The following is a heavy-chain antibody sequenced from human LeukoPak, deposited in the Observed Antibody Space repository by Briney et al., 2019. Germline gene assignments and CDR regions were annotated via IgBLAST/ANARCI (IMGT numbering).Heavy chain of an antibody. CDR1: GFSFTDYW. V-gene: IGHV5-51*01. Sequence: GESLKISCEGSGFSFTDYWIGWVRQMPGKGLEWMGIIYPGDSDTRYSPSFQGQVTISADKSISTAYLQWSSLKASDTAMYYCARHSRHYYNSSGFSLDFDYWGQGTLVTVSS. D-gene: IGHD3-22*01. CDR2: IYPGDSDT. CDR3: ARHSRHYYNSSGFSLDFDY. J-gene: IGHJ4*02.